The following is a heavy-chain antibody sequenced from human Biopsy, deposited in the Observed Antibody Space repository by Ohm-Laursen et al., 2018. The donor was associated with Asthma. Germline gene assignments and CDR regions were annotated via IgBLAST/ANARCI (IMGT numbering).Heavy chain of an antibody. J-gene: IGHJ6*02. D-gene: IGHD3-10*01. CDR3: ARGPNYHGSGRAPIGMDV. CDR1: GGSVSTGSYY. Sequence: SETLSLTCTVSGGSVSTGSYYWSWIQQPPGKGLEWLGYIYYTGSDNYNPSLKSRVTISVDTSKNQFSLRLNSVTAADTAVYYCARGPNYHGSGRAPIGMDVWGQGTTVTVSS. CDR2: IYYTGSD. V-gene: IGHV4-61*01.